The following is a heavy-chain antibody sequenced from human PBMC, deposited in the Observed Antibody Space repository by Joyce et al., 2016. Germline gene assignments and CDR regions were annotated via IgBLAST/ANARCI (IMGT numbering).Heavy chain of an antibody. Sequence: QVQLVQSGAEVKKPGSSVKVSCKASGGTFSSDAINWVRQAPGQGHEWVGGIIPIFGTSNYAQKFKGRVTITADKSTSTAYMELSSLTSEDTAIYYCAKTKIVVAGALGWIDPWGQGTLVSVSS. CDR3: AKTKIVVAGALGWIDP. CDR1: GGTFSSDA. D-gene: IGHD1-26*01. J-gene: IGHJ5*02. V-gene: IGHV1-69*06. CDR2: IIPIFGTS.